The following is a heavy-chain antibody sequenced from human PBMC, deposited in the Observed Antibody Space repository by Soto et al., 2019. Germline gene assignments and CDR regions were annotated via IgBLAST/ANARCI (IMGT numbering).Heavy chain of an antibody. D-gene: IGHD6-13*01. J-gene: IGHJ4*02. V-gene: IGHV4-59*01. CDR1: GGSITSYF. CDR2: IYHTGST. CDR3: ARGRYSSSWFYFDY. Sequence: QVQLQESGPRLVTPSETLSLTCTVSGGSITSYFWNWIRQPPGKGLEWIGYIYHTGSTNYNPSFKSRISTSADTSKNQFSLTVSSVTAADTAVYYCARGRYSSSWFYFDYWGQGILVTVSS.